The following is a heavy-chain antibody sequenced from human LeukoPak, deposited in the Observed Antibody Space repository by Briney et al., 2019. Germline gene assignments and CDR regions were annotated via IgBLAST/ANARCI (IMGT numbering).Heavy chain of an antibody. D-gene: IGHD3-22*01. CDR2: INHSGST. CDR3: ARGLTDYYDSSGYGWFDP. V-gene: IGHV4-34*01. CDR1: GGSFSGYY. J-gene: IGHJ5*02. Sequence: SETLSLTCAVYGGSFSGYYWSWIRQPPGKELEWIGEINHSGSTNYNPSLKSRVTISVDTSKNQFSLKLSSVTAADTAVYYCARGLTDYYDSSGYGWFDPWGQGTLVTVSS.